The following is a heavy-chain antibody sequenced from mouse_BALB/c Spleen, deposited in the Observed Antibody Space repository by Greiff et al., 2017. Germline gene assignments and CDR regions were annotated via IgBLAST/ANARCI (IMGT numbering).Heavy chain of an antibody. Sequence: EVKLVESGGGLVQPGGSMKLSCVASGFTFSNYWMNWVRQSPEKGLEWVAEIRLKSNNYATHYAESVKGRFTISRDDSKSSVYLQMNNLRAEDTGIYYCTRFGNYDYYAMDYWGQGTSVTVSS. V-gene: IGHV6-6*02. CDR3: TRFGNYDYYAMDY. CDR1: GFTFSNYW. D-gene: IGHD2-1*01. CDR2: IRLKSNNYAT. J-gene: IGHJ4*01.